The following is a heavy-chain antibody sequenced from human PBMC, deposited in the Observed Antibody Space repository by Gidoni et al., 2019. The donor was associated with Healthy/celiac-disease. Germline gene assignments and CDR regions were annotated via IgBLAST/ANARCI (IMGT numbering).Heavy chain of an antibody. J-gene: IGHJ4*02. D-gene: IGHD6-19*01. CDR1: GFTFSNYG. Sequence: QVQLVESGGGVVQPGRSLRLSCSASGFTFSNYGMQWVRQAPGKGLEWVAVIWYDGSNKHYTDSVKGRFTISRDNSKNTLDLQMNSLRAEDTAVYYCARGLGKQWLVPFDYWGQGTLVIVSS. CDR2: IWYDGSNK. V-gene: IGHV3-33*01. CDR3: ARGLGKQWLVPFDY.